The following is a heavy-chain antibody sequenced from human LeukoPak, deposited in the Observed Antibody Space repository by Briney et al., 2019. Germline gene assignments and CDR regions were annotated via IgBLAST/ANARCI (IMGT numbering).Heavy chain of an antibody. Sequence: SVKVSCKASGGTFSSYAISWVRQAPGQGLEWMGRIVPIFGTANYAQKFQGRVTITTDESTSTAYMELSSLRSEDTAVYYCARGPATVTTVLDDYWGQGTLVTVSS. CDR1: GGTFSSYA. D-gene: IGHD4-17*01. CDR3: ARGPATVTTVLDDY. J-gene: IGHJ4*02. V-gene: IGHV1-69*05. CDR2: IVPIFGTA.